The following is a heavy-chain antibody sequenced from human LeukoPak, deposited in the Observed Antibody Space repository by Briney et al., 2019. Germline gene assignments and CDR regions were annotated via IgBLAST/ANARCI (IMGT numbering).Heavy chain of an antibody. Sequence: ASVKVSCKASGYTFTSYYMHWVRQAPGQGLEWMGIINPSGSSTSYAQKFQGRVTMTRDMSTSTVYMELSSLRSEDTAVYYCARDGSPRFNWFDPWGQGTLVTVSS. CDR3: ARDGSPRFNWFDP. CDR2: INPSGSST. CDR1: GYTFTSYY. V-gene: IGHV1-46*01. J-gene: IGHJ5*02. D-gene: IGHD3-10*01.